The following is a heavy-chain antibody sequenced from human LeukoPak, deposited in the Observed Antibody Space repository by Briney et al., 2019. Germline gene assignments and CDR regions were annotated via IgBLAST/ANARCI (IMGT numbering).Heavy chain of an antibody. CDR3: ARSRCSTSTSCYYFFFFDS. Sequence: SVKVSCKASGGTFSSYAISWVRQAPGQGLEWMGGIIPIFGTANYAQKFQGRVTITADESTSTAYMELSSLRSEDTAVYYCARSRCSTSTSCYYFFFFDSWGQGTLVTVSS. CDR2: IIPIFGTA. CDR1: GGTFSSYA. J-gene: IGHJ4*02. D-gene: IGHD2-2*01. V-gene: IGHV1-69*13.